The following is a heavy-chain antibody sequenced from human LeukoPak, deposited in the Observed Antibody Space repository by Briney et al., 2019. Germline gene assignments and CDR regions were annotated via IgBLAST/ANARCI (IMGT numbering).Heavy chain of an antibody. V-gene: IGHV1-18*04. D-gene: IGHD2-2*01. CDR1: GYTFTIYG. Sequence: ATVKVSCKASGYTFTIYGISWVRQAPGQGLEWMGWISAYNGNANYAQKLQGRVTMTTDTSTSTAYMELRSLRSDDTAVYYCARDGLFVVVPAARGDAFDIWGQGTMVTVSS. CDR3: ARDGLFVVVPAARGDAFDI. J-gene: IGHJ3*02. CDR2: ISAYNGNA.